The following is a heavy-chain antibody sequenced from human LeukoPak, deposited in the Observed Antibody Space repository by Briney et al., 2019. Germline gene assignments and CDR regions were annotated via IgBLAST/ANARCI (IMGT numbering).Heavy chain of an antibody. CDR1: GYTFTSYA. J-gene: IGHJ6*03. Sequence: ASVKVSCKASGYTFTSYAMNWVRQAPGQGLEWMGWINTNTGNPTYAQGFTGRFVFSLDTSVSTAYLQISSLKAEDTAVYYCARVLVVPAATTRYYYYYMDVWGKGTTVTVSS. V-gene: IGHV7-4-1*02. CDR3: ARVLVVPAATTRYYYYYMDV. D-gene: IGHD2-2*01. CDR2: INTNTGNP.